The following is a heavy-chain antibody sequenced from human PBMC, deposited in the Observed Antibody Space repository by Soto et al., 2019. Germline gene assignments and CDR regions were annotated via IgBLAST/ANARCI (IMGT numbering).Heavy chain of an antibody. Sequence: GASVQVSCKASGGTFSSYAISWVRQAPGQGLEWMGGIIPIFGTANYAQKFQGRVTITADESTSTAYMELSSLRSEDTAVYYFARVDRGVGSYGPVYYFDYWGQGTLVTVSS. CDR2: IIPIFGTA. J-gene: IGHJ4*02. V-gene: IGHV1-69*13. D-gene: IGHD5-18*01. CDR1: GGTFSSYA. CDR3: ARVDRGVGSYGPVYYFDY.